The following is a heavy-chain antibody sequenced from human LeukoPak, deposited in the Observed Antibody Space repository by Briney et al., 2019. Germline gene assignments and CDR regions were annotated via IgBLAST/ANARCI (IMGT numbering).Heavy chain of an antibody. D-gene: IGHD6-19*01. Sequence: SETLSLTCTVSGGSISSYYWSWIRQPPGKGLEWIGYIYYSGSTNYNPSLKSRVTISVDTSKNQFSLKLSSVTAADTAVYYCARHGGISEQWLVIDWGQGTLVTVSS. CDR3: ARHGGISEQWLVID. CDR1: GGSISSYY. V-gene: IGHV4-59*08. J-gene: IGHJ4*02. CDR2: IYYSGST.